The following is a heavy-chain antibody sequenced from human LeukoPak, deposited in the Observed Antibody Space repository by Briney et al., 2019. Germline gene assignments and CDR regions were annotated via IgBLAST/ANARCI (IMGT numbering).Heavy chain of an antibody. CDR2: IYYSGST. J-gene: IGHJ5*02. Sequence: PSETLSLTCTVSGGSISSSSYYWGWIRQPPGKGLEWIGSIYYSGSTYYNPSLKSRVTISLATSKSQFSLKLTSVTAADTAVYYCARAPIPYDRSRTDYRFDPWGQGTLVTVAS. V-gene: IGHV4-39*07. CDR1: GGSISSSSYY. D-gene: IGHD3-16*01. CDR3: ARAPIPYDRSRTDYRFDP.